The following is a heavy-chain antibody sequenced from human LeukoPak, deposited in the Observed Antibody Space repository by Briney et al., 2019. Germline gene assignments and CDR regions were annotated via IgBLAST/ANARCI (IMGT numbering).Heavy chain of an antibody. V-gene: IGHV3-43D*03. J-gene: IGHJ6*03. CDR2: ISWDGGST. D-gene: IGHD5-18*01. Sequence: GGSLRLSCAASGFTFDDYAMHWVRQAPGKGLEWVSLISWDGGSTYYADSVKGRFTISRDNSKNSLYLQMNSLRAEDTALYYCAKDGSSGYSYQRAHYYMDVWGKGTTVTVSS. CDR3: AKDGSSGYSYQRAHYYMDV. CDR1: GFTFDDYA.